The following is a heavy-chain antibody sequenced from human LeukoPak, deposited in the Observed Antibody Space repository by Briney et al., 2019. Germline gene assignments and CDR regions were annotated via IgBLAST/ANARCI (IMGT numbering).Heavy chain of an antibody. J-gene: IGHJ4*02. V-gene: IGHV3-11*04. Sequence: GGSLRLSCAASGFTFSDYYMSWIRQAPGKGLEWVSYISSSGSTIYYADSVKGRFTISRDNAKNSLYLQMSSLRAEDTAVYYCARRRYSGSRDYWGQGTLVTVSS. D-gene: IGHD1-26*01. CDR3: ARRRYSGSRDY. CDR2: ISSSGSTI. CDR1: GFTFSDYY.